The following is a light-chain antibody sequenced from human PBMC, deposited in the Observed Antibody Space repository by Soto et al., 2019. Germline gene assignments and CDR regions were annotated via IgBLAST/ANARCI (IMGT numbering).Light chain of an antibody. V-gene: IGLV1-47*01. CDR3: AAWDGGLTVL. J-gene: IGLJ3*02. Sequence: QSVLTQPPSASGTPGQRVTISCSGSSSNVEFNAVYWYQHLPGTAPKLLIYRNDQRPSGVPDRFSASKSGASASLAISDLRSEDEADYYCAAWDGGLTVLFGGGTKVTVL. CDR2: RND. CDR1: SSNVEFNA.